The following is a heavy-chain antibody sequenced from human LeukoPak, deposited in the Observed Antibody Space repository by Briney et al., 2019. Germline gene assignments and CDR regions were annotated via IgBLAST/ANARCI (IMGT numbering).Heavy chain of an antibody. D-gene: IGHD3-16*01. CDR1: GYTFTSYD. CDR3: ARVISQIRRTNWFDP. Sequence: ASVKVSCKASGYTFTSYDINWVRQATGQGLEWMGWMNPNSGNTGYAQKFQGRVTMTRNTSISTAYMELSSLRSEDTAVYYCARVISQIRRTNWFDPWAREPWSPSPQ. J-gene: IGHJ5*02. CDR2: MNPNSGNT. V-gene: IGHV1-8*01.